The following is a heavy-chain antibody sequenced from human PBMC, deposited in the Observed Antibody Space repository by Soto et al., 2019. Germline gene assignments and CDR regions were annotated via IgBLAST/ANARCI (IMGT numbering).Heavy chain of an antibody. CDR3: ARDQSLTGRNARWDYYYGMDV. Sequence: PGGSLRLSCAASGFTFSSYDMHWVRQATGKGLEWVAAIGTAGDTYYPGSVKGRFTISRENAKNSLYLQMNSLRAGDTAVYYCARDQSLTGRNARWDYYYGMDVWGQGTTVTVSS. CDR2: IGTAGDT. V-gene: IGHV3-13*01. J-gene: IGHJ6*02. D-gene: IGHD7-27*01. CDR1: GFTFSSYD.